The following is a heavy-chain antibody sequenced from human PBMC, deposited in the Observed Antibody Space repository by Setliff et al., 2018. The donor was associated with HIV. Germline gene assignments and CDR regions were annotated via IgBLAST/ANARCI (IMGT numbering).Heavy chain of an antibody. J-gene: IGHJ4*02. CDR3: ARERGAYDTFGTYEKQFDY. Sequence: PGGSLSLSCAASGFTFSNYAMSWVRQAPGKGLEWVSTIGGSGDSTYYADSVKGRFTISRDNAKNSLYLQMNSLRAEDTAVYYCARERGAYDTFGTYEKQFDYWGQGTLVTVSS. CDR2: IGGSGDST. CDR1: GFTFSNYA. D-gene: IGHD3-16*01. V-gene: IGHV3-23*01.